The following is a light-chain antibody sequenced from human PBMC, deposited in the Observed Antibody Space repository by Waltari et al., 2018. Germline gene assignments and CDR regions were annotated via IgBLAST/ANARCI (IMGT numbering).Light chain of an antibody. CDR3: TSDAGSNSNSFYV. V-gene: IGLV2-8*01. J-gene: IGLJ1*01. CDR2: DVT. Sequence: QSALTQPPSASGSPGQSVTISCTGASSDIGAVSWYQHHPGKAPKHMIYDVTKRPSGVPDRFSGSGSGNTASLTVSGLQPEDEADYYCTSDAGSNSNSFYVFGTGTKVTVL. CDR1: SSDIGA.